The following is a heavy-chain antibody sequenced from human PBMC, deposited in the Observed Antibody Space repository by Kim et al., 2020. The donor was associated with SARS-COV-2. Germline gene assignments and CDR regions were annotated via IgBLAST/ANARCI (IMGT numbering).Heavy chain of an antibody. D-gene: IGHD6-19*01. CDR2: ISYDGSNK. J-gene: IGHJ6*02. CDR3: AKDQIPWLVGYGMDV. CDR1: GFTFSIYG. Sequence: GGSLRLSCAASGFTFSIYGMHWVRQAPGKGLEWVAVISYDGSNKYYADSVKGRFTISRDNSKNTLYLQMNSLRAEDTAVYYCAKDQIPWLVGYGMDVWGQGTTVTVSS. V-gene: IGHV3-30*18.